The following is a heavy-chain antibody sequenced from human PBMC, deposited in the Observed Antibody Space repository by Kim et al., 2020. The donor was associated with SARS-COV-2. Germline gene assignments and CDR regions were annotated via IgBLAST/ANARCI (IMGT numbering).Heavy chain of an antibody. D-gene: IGHD6-13*01. Sequence: SETLSLTCTVSGGSISSGGYYWSWIRQPPGKGLEWIGYIYYSGSTYYNPSLKSRVTISVDTSKNQFSLKLGSVTAADTAVYYCARDRGIAAAGPRSWYLVLLGRGTPVTVSS. V-gene: IGHV4-31*03. CDR3: ARDRGIAAAGPRSWYLVL. J-gene: IGHJ2*01. CDR1: GGSISSGGYY. CDR2: IYYSGST.